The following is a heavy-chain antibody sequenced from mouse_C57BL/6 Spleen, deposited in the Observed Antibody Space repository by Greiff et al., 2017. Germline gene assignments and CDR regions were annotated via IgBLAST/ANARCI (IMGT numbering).Heavy chain of an antibody. CDR1: GFTFSDYG. J-gene: IGHJ3*01. CDR3: ARETYYYGSSFAY. D-gene: IGHD1-1*01. Sequence: EVKVVESGGGLVKPGGSLKLSCAASGFTFSDYGMHWVRQAPEKGLEWVAYISSGSSTIYYADTVKGRFTISRDNAKNTLFLQMTSLRSEDTAMYYCARETYYYGSSFAYWGQGTLVTVSA. CDR2: ISSGSSTI. V-gene: IGHV5-17*01.